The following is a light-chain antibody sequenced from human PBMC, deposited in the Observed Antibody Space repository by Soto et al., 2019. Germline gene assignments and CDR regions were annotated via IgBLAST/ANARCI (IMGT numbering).Light chain of an antibody. V-gene: IGKV3-15*01. CDR3: QQYGSSRT. CDR1: QSVSNN. CDR2: GAS. Sequence: EIMMTHSPSTLSVYTGGRATLSFRASQSVSNNLAWYQQKPGQAPRLLIYGASSMDAGVPARFSGSGSGTDFTLTISSLEPEDFAVYYCQQYGSSRTFGQGTRLEIK. J-gene: IGKJ5*01.